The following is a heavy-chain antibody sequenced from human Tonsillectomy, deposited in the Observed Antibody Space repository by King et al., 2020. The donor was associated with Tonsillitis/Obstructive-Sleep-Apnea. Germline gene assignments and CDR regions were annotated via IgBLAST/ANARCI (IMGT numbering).Heavy chain of an antibody. V-gene: IGHV3-15*01. Sequence: VQLVESGGGLVKPGGSLRLSCAASGFTFSHAWMSWVGQAPGKGREWVGRIKSKTDGGTTDYAAPVKGRFTISSDDSKNTLYLQMNSLNTEDTAVYYCTTDLRLLTYWGQGTLVTVSS. J-gene: IGHJ4*02. D-gene: IGHD3-9*01. CDR1: GFTFSHAW. CDR3: TTDLRLLTY. CDR2: IKSKTDGGTT.